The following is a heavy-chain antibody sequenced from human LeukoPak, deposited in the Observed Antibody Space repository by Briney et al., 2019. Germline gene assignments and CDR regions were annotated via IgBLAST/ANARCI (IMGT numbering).Heavy chain of an antibody. CDR1: GYTFTSYG. Sequence: GSVKVSCTVSGYTFTSYGISWVRQAPGKGIEWKRWIRAYNGNTNYAQKLQGRVTMTTDTPTSTAYMELRSLRSDDTAVYYCARLSNPNWFDPWGQGTLVTVSS. CDR2: IRAYNGNT. J-gene: IGHJ5*02. D-gene: IGHD3-16*02. V-gene: IGHV1-18*01. CDR3: ARLSNPNWFDP.